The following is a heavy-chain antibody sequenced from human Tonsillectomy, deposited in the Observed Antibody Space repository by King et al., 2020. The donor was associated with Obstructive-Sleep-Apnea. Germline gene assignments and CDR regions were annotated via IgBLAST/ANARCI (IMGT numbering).Heavy chain of an antibody. D-gene: IGHD4-11*01. Sequence: VQLVESGGGVVQPGGSLKLSCAASGFTFSTYTMYWVRQAPGKGLEGVSLISYEGGYKFYADSVKGRFTISRDNSQNNLSLQMNSLRVEDTALYYCARENYNDYPLVYGMDVWGQGTTVTVSS. J-gene: IGHJ6*02. CDR2: ISYEGGYK. V-gene: IGHV3-30*04. CDR3: ARENYNDYPLVYGMDV. CDR1: GFTFSTYT.